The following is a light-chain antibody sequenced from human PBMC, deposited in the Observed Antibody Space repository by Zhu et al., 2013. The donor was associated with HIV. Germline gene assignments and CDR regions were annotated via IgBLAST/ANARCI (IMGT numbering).Light chain of an antibody. V-gene: IGKV1-5*03. CDR3: QQYNSYPYT. CDR2: KAS. J-gene: IGKJ2*01. Sequence: DIQMTQSPSTLSASVGDRVTITCRASQSISSWLAWYQQKPGKAPKLLIYKASSLESGVPLRFSGSGSGTEFTLTISSLQPDDFATYFCQQYNSYPYTFGQGTKLGVK. CDR1: QSISSW.